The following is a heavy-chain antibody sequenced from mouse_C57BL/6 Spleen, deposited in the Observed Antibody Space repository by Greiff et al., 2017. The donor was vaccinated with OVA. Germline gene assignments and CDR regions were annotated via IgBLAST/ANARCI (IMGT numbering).Heavy chain of an antibody. J-gene: IGHJ4*01. CDR2: IDTNSGGT. D-gene: IGHD2-5*01. CDR1: GYTFTSYW. Sequence: QVQLQQPGAELVKPGASVKLSCKASGYTFTSYWMHWGKQRPGRGLEWIGRIDTNSGGTKYNEKFKSKATLTVDKPSSTAYMQLSSLTSEDSAVYYCARHYSNYGAMDYWGQGTSVTVSS. CDR3: ARHYSNYGAMDY. V-gene: IGHV1-72*01.